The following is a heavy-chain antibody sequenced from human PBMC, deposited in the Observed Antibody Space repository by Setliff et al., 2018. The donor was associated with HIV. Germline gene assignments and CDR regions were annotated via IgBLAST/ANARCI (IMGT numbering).Heavy chain of an antibody. Sequence: PSETLSLTCTVSGGSISSGAYYWSWVRQHPGKGLEWIGYVDYSGSNYNPSLKSRVTMSVDTSDNQFSLKLTSVTAADTAVYYCTRGGNSRAAWFDSWGQGTLVTVS. CDR3: TRGGNSRAAWFDS. J-gene: IGHJ5*01. CDR1: GGSISSGAYY. CDR2: VDYSGS. V-gene: IGHV4-31*03. D-gene: IGHD5-12*01.